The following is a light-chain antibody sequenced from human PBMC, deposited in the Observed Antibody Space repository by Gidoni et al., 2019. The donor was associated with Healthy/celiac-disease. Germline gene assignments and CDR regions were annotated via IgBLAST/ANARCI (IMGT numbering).Light chain of an antibody. Sequence: EIVMTQSPATLSVSPGERATLSCRASQSVSSNLAWYQQKPGQAPRLLIYGASTRATSIPARFSGSGSGTEFTLTISSLQSEDFAVYYCQQYNNWPPWTFXXXTKVEIK. CDR1: QSVSSN. CDR3: QQYNNWPPWT. CDR2: GAS. V-gene: IGKV3-15*01. J-gene: IGKJ1*01.